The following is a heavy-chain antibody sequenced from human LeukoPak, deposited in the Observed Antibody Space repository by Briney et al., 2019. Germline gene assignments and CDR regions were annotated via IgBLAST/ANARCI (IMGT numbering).Heavy chain of an antibody. CDR2: INPNSGGT. Sequence: ASVKVSCKASVYTFTGYYIYWVRQDPGPGLEWMGWINPNSGGTNYAQKFQGRVTMTRDTSISTAYMELSRLRSDDTAVYYCATCYDFWSGYYNWYFDLWGRGTLVTVSS. CDR1: VYTFTGYY. CDR3: ATCYDFWSGYYNWYFDL. V-gene: IGHV1-2*02. J-gene: IGHJ2*01. D-gene: IGHD3-3*01.